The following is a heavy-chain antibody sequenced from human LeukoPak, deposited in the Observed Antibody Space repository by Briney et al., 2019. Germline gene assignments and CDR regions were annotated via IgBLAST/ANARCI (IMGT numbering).Heavy chain of an antibody. J-gene: IGHJ5*02. CDR1: GFTFSSYA. V-gene: IGHV3-23*01. CDR2: ITGSGGST. Sequence: GGSLRLSCAASGFTFSSYAMNWVRQAPGKGLEWVSAITGSGGSTFYADSLKGRFTISRDNSKNTLYLQMNSPRAEDTAVYYCAGLGASGNGYLSWFDPWGQGTLVTVSS. CDR3: AGLGASGNGYLSWFDP. D-gene: IGHD3-22*01.